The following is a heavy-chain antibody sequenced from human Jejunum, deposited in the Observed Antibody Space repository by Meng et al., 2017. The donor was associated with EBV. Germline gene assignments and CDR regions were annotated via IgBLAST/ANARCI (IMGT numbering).Heavy chain of an antibody. CDR3: AKLTRA. J-gene: IGHJ5*02. CDR1: GFTFSSYW. D-gene: IGHD5-24*01. V-gene: IGHV3-74*01. CDR2: INGDGSST. Sequence: EGPLVEAGGGLVQPGGSLRLSCAASGFTFSSYWMTWVRQAPGKGLVWVSRINGDGSSTNYADSVKGRFTISRDNSKNTLYLQMNSLRAEDTAVYYCAKLTRAWGQGTLVTVSS.